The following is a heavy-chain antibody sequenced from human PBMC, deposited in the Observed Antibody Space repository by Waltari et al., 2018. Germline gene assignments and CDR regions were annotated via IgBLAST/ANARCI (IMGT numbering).Heavy chain of an antibody. Sequence: QVHLQESGQGLVKPSETLSLTCTVSGGSINNYFWSWIRQSPGKGLEWIGYISYGGTTNYNPSLKSRVTISVDTSKKQFYLKLNSVTAADTAVYYYARIQRGTYFPFDLWGQGTLVSVSS. J-gene: IGHJ5*02. CDR1: GGSINNYF. CDR2: ISYGGTT. CDR3: ARIQRGTYFPFDL. V-gene: IGHV4-59*01. D-gene: IGHD1-26*01.